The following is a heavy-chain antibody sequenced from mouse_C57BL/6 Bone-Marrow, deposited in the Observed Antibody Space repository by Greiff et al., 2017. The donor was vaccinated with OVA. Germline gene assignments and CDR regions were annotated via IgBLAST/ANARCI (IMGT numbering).Heavy chain of an antibody. V-gene: IGHV5-4*01. J-gene: IGHJ3*01. Sequence: EVHLVESGGGLVKPGGSLKLSCAASGFTFSSYAMSWVRQTPEKRLEWVATISDGGSYTYYPDNVKGRFTISRDNAKNNLYLQMSHLKSEDTAMYYCASYGQFAYWGQGTLVTVSA. CDR2: ISDGGSYT. CDR1: GFTFSSYA. CDR3: ASYGQFAY. D-gene: IGHD1-2*01.